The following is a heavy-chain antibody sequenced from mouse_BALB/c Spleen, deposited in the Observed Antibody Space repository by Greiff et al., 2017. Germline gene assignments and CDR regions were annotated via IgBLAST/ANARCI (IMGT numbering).Heavy chain of an antibody. J-gene: IGHJ4*01. Sequence: QVQLQQSGPGLVAPSQSLSITCTVSGFSLTSYGVHWVRQPPGKGLEWLGVIWAGGSTNYNSALMSRLSISKDNSKSQVFLKMNSLQTDDTAMYYCARVRGGAYYYAMDYWGQGTSVTVSS. CDR2: IWAGGST. CDR1: GFSLTSYG. CDR3: ARVRGGAYYYAMDY. V-gene: IGHV2-9*02.